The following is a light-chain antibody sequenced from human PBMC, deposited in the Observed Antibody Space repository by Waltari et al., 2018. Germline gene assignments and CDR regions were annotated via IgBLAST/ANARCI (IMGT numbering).Light chain of an antibody. Sequence: QSVLTQPPSASGTPGQRVTISCSGSRSNIGSNYVYWYQQLPGTAPKLLIYRNNQRPSGVHDRFSGSKSGTSASRAISGLRSEDEADYYCAAWDDSLSGRVFGGGTKVTVL. CDR1: RSNIGSNY. V-gene: IGLV1-47*01. J-gene: IGLJ3*02. CDR2: RNN. CDR3: AAWDDSLSGRV.